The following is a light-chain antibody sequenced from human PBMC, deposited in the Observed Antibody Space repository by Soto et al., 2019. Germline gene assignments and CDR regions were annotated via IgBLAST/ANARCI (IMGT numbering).Light chain of an antibody. J-gene: IGLJ1*01. CDR2: EVS. V-gene: IGLV2-14*01. CDR1: SSDVGGYNY. CDR3: SSYTGSSTYV. Sequence: QSVLTQPASVSGSPGQSITISCTGTSSDVGGYNYVSWSQQHPGKAPQLMIYEVSNRPSGVSNRFSGSKSGNTASLTISGLQAEDEADYYCSSYTGSSTYVFGTGTKLTVL.